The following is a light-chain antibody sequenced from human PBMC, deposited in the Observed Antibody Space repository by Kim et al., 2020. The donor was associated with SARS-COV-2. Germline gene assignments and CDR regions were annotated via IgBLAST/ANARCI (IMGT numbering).Light chain of an antibody. CDR2: EVT. J-gene: IGLJ2*01. V-gene: IGLV2-23*02. Sequence: QSALTQPASVSGSPGQSITISCTGTSSDVGNYNLVSWYQQHPGKAPKLMIYEVTKRPSGVSNRFSGSKSGNTASLTISGLQAEDEADYYCCSYAGSNRVVFGGGTKLTAL. CDR3: CSYAGSNRVV. CDR1: SSDVGNYNL.